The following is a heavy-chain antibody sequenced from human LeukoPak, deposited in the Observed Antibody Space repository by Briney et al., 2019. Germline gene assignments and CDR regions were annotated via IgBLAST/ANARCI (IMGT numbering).Heavy chain of an antibody. J-gene: IGHJ4*02. CDR3: ARQDLWQHCDS. D-gene: IGHD2-21*01. Sequence: GGSRSLSCPASGSTFGDYSMNWFRQAQGKGLEWVSYISSSGVHTEYGDSVKGRFTISRDNGKNSVYLQMNSLRADDTAVYYCARQDLWQHCDSWGQGALVTVSS. CDR1: GSTFGDYS. CDR2: ISSSGVHT. V-gene: IGHV3-11*03.